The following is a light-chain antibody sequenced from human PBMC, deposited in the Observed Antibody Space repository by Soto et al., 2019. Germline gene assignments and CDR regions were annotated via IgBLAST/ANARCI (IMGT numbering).Light chain of an antibody. V-gene: IGLV2-8*01. J-gene: IGLJ2*01. CDR3: ASYAGNNNFVL. CDR2: EVT. Sequence: QSALAQPPSASGSPGQSVTISCTGTISDVGAYNYVSWYQQHPGKAPKLVIYEVTELPSGVPERFSGSKSGSTASLTVSGLQAEDEALYYCASYAGNNNFVLFGGGTQLTVL. CDR1: ISDVGAYNY.